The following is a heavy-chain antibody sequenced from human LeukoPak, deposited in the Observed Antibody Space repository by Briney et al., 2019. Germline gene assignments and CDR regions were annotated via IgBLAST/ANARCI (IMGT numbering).Heavy chain of an antibody. J-gene: IGHJ4*02. CDR3: AKDGLVGYYYGSGSRSFDY. CDR1: GFTFSSYG. Sequence: GRSLRLSCAASGFTFSSYGMHWVRQAPGKGLEWVAVISYDGSNKYYADSVKGRFTISRDNSKNTLYLQMNSLRAEDTAVYYCAKDGLVGYYYGSGSRSFDYWGQGTLVTVSS. D-gene: IGHD3-10*01. V-gene: IGHV3-30*18. CDR2: ISYDGSNK.